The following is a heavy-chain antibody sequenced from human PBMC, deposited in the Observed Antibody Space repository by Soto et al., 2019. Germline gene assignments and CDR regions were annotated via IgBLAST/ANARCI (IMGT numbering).Heavy chain of an antibody. CDR1: GFTFSSYA. Sequence: GGSLRLSCAASGFTFSSYAMSWVRQAPGKGLEWVSAISGSGGSTYYADSVKGRFTISRDNSKNTLYLQMNSLRAEDTAVYYCARKMVYAINDYYYYYMDVWGKGTTVTVSS. V-gene: IGHV3-23*01. CDR3: ARKMVYAINDYYYYYMDV. J-gene: IGHJ6*03. CDR2: ISGSGGST. D-gene: IGHD2-8*01.